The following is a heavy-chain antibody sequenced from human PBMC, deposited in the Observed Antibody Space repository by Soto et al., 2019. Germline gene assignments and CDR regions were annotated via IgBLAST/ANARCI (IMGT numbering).Heavy chain of an antibody. J-gene: IGHJ4*02. D-gene: IGHD2-21*01. V-gene: IGHV1-18*01. CDR3: AKVISQASGLYYFDY. CDR2: ISVYNGNT. CDR1: GYTFTKYG. Sequence: QVQLVQSGAEVKKPGTSVKVSCKASGYTFTKYGITWVRQAPGQGLEWMGWISVYNGNTKYGQKFRDRVTMTTDTSTTTAYMELRSLRSDDTAVYYCAKVISQASGLYYFDYWGQGTLVTVSS.